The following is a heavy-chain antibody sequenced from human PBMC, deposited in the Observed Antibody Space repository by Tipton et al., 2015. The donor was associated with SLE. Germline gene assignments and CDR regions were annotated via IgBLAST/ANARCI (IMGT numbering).Heavy chain of an antibody. CDR2: IYYGETT. Sequence: TLSLTCTVSGDYISNYYWSWLRLPPGKGLEWLGYIYYGETTLYNPSLESRVTVSVDTSKNQFSLKLSSVTAPDTAVYYCARRGYSSGWPTIDYWGQGTLVTVSS. CDR3: ARRGYSSGWPTIDY. CDR1: GDYISNYY. D-gene: IGHD6-19*01. V-gene: IGHV4-59*12. J-gene: IGHJ4*02.